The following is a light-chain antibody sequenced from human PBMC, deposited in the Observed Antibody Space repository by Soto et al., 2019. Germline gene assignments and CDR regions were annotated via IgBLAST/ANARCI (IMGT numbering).Light chain of an antibody. V-gene: IGKV3-15*01. CDR2: GAS. J-gene: IGKJ1*01. CDR1: QSVSSN. Sequence: EIVMTQSPATLSVSPGERATLSCRASQSVSSNLAWYQQKPGQAPRLLIYGASTRATGFPARFSGSESVTEFTLTIRSLQSEDFAVYYCQQYNNWPRTFGQGTKVEIK. CDR3: QQYNNWPRT.